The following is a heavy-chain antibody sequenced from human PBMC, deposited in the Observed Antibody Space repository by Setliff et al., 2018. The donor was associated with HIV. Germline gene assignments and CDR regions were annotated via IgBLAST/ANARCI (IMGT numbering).Heavy chain of an antibody. J-gene: IGHJ6*02. Sequence: GGPRLSCAASGLTDTYNYMSWVRQAPGKGLEWVSVIYAGGSTYYADSVKGRFTISRDNSKNMLYLQMDSLRAEDTAVYYCARGRNRNYVVYGMDVWGQGTTVTV. CDR1: GLTDTYNY. V-gene: IGHV3-53*01. CDR2: IYAGGST. CDR3: ARGRNRNYVVYGMDV. D-gene: IGHD1-7*01.